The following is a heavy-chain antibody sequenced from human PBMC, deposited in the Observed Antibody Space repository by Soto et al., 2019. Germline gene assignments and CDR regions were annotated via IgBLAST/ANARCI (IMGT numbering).Heavy chain of an antibody. CDR3: ARDSGVDTAMGSVGYYYYYGMDV. CDR2: IYYSGST. Sequence: SETLSLTCSVSGGSVSSGSYYWSWIRQPPGKGLEWIGYIYYSGSTNYNPSLKSRVTISVDTSKNQFSLKLSSVTAADTAVYYCARDSGVDTAMGSVGYYYYYGMDVWGQGTTVTVSS. D-gene: IGHD5-18*01. CDR1: GGSVSSGSYY. J-gene: IGHJ6*02. V-gene: IGHV4-61*01.